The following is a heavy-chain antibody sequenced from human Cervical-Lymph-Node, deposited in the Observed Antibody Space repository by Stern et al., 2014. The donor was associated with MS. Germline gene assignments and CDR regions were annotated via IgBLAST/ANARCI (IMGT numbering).Heavy chain of an antibody. D-gene: IGHD3-3*01. CDR3: ARSTPYYEFWNDYYYFDY. CDR2: LDWDDDK. V-gene: IGHV2-70*04. J-gene: IGHJ4*02. Sequence: QVTLRESGPALVKPTQTLTLTCTFSGFSLSTSGMRVSWIRQPPGKALEWLARLDWDDDKFYSTSLKTRLTISKDTSKNQVVLTMTNMDPVDTATYYCARSTPYYEFWNDYYYFDYWGQGTLVAVSS. CDR1: GFSLSTSGMR.